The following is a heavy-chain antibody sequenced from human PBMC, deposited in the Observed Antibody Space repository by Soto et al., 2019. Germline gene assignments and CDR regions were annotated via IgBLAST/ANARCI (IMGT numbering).Heavy chain of an antibody. CDR2: IYHSGST. V-gene: IGHV4-30-2*01. CDR1: GGSISSGGYS. Sequence: PSETLSLTCAVSGGSISSGGYSWSWIRQPPGKGLEWIGYIYHSGSTYYNPSLKSRVTISVDTSKNQFSLKLSSVTAADTAVYYCARDLVEMATIEGYYYYYGMDVWGQGTTVTVSS. J-gene: IGHJ6*02. CDR3: ARDLVEMATIEGYYYYYGMDV. D-gene: IGHD5-12*01.